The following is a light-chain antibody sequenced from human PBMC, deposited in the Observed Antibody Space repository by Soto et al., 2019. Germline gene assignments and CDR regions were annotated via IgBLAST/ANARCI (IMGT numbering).Light chain of an antibody. Sequence: EIVMTQSPATLSVSPGERATLSCRASQSVSSNLAWYQQKPGQAPRLLIYGASTRATGIPARFSGSGSGTDFTLTISRLEPEDFAVYYCQQLNYWPRITFGQGTRLEIK. J-gene: IGKJ5*01. CDR3: QQLNYWPRIT. CDR1: QSVSSN. CDR2: GAS. V-gene: IGKV3-15*01.